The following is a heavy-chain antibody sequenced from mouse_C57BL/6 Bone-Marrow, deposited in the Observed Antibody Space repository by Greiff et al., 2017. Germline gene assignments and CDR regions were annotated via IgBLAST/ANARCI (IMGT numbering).Heavy chain of an antibody. CDR2: ISSGSSTI. CDR1: GFTFSDYG. CDR3: ARRNDYGFAY. V-gene: IGHV5-17*01. Sequence: DVKLVESGGGLVKPGGSLKLSCAASGFTFSDYGMHWVRQAPEKGLEWVAYISSGSSTIYYADTVKGRFTISRDNAKNTLFLQMPSLRSEDTAMYYCARRNDYGFAYWGQGTLVTVSA. D-gene: IGHD2-4*01. J-gene: IGHJ3*01.